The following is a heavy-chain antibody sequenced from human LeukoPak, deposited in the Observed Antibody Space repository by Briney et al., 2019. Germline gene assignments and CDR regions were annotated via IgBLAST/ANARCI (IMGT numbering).Heavy chain of an antibody. CDR2: ISSSGSTI. J-gene: IGHJ6*03. V-gene: IGHV3-48*04. CDR1: GFTFSSYG. D-gene: IGHD2-15*01. Sequence: GGSLRLSCAASGFTFSSYGMHWVRQAPGKGLEWGSYISSSGSTIYYVDSVKGRFTISRDDAKNSLYLQMNSLRAEDTAVYYCARDQYCSGGSCYVDVWGKGTTVTVSS. CDR3: ARDQYCSGGSCYVDV.